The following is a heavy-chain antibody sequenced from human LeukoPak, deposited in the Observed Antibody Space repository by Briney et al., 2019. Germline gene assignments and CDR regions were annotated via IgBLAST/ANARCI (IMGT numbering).Heavy chain of an antibody. V-gene: IGHV3-33*01. CDR3: SRDWKTNSFDY. CDR2: IYYDGSNI. Sequence: GESLKISCGPSEFTFTTYGRHWVRQAPGKGLEWVAFIYYDGSNIYYADYVKGRFTISRDISKNTLYLQMDSLRAEDTAIYYCSRDWKTNSFDYWGQGTLVTVSS. CDR1: EFTFTTYG. D-gene: IGHD1-1*01. J-gene: IGHJ4*02.